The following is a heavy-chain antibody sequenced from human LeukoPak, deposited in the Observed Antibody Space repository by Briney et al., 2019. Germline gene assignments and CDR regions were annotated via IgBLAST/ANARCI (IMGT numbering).Heavy chain of an antibody. V-gene: IGHV3-23*01. CDR1: GFTFSSYA. CDR3: AKDMYDYVWGSCSDY. J-gene: IGHJ4*02. CDR2: ISGSGGST. Sequence: GSLRLSCAASGFTFSSYAMSWVRQAPGKGLEWVSAISGSGGSTYYADSVKGRFTISRDNSKNTLYLQMNSLRAEDTAVYYCAKDMYDYVWGSCSDYWGQGTLVTVSS. D-gene: IGHD3-16*01.